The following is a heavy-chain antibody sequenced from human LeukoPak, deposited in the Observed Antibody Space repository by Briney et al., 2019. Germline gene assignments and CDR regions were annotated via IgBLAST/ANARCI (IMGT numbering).Heavy chain of an antibody. CDR3: ARDNLDFFDY. CDR2: ISSSSSTI. V-gene: IGHV3-48*01. CDR1: GFTFGNYG. Sequence: GGTLRLSCAASGFTFGNYGMSWVRQAPGKGLEWVSYISSSSSTIYYADSVKGRFTISRDNAKNSLYLQMNSLRAEDTAVYYCARDNLDFFDYWGQGTLVTVSS. J-gene: IGHJ4*02.